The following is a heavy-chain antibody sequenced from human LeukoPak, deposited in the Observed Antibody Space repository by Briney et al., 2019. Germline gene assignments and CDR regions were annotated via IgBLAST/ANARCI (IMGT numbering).Heavy chain of an antibody. CDR3: TSHAAFDP. V-gene: IGHV3-15*07. J-gene: IGHJ5*02. Sequence: PGGSLRLSCAASGFSFSDTWMNWVRQAPGKGREWVGRIKSKNVGGTTDYAAPVKGRFTISRDDSKNTVYLQMNSLKIEDTAVYYCTSHAAFDPWGQGTLVTVSS. CDR1: GFSFSDTW. CDR2: IKSKNVGGTT.